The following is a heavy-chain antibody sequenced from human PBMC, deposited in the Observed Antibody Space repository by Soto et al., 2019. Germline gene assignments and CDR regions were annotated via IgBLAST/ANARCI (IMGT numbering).Heavy chain of an antibody. V-gene: IGHV1-24*01. CDR1: GYTLTELS. Sequence: ASVKVSCKVSGYTLTELSMHWVRQAPGKGLEWMGGFDPEDGETIYAQKFQGRVTVTEDTSTDTAYMELSSLRSEDTAVYYCAGYYYDSSGSYSHDNWFDPWGQGTLVTVSS. CDR2: FDPEDGET. CDR3: AGYYYDSSGSYSHDNWFDP. J-gene: IGHJ5*02. D-gene: IGHD3-22*01.